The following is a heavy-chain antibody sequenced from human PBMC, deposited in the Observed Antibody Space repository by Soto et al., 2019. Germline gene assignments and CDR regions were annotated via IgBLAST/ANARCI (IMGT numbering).Heavy chain of an antibody. CDR1: GCSISSYY. J-gene: IGHJ4*02. CDR2: IYYSGST. V-gene: IGHV4-59*01. Sequence: SEALSLTCTVYGCSISSYYWSWIRQPPGKGLEWIGYIYYSGSTNYNPSLKSRVTISVDTSKNQFSLKLSSVTAADTAVYYCARDGRIPGFDYWGQGTLVTVS. CDR3: ARDGRIPGFDY.